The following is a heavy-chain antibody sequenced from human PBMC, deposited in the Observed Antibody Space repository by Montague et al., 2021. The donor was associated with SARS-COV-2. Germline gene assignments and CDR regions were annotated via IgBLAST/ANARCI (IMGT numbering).Heavy chain of an antibody. CDR3: ARVGRQQLVRLSGMDV. CDR1: GGSISSSSYY. J-gene: IGHJ6*02. V-gene: IGHV4-39*07. CDR2: IYYSGST. Sequence: SETLSLTCTVSGGSISSSSYYWGWIRQPPGKGLEWIRSIYYSGSTXYNPSPKSRVTISVDTSKNQFSLKLSSVTAADTAVYYCARVGRQQLVRLSGMDVWGQGTTVTVSS. D-gene: IGHD6-13*01.